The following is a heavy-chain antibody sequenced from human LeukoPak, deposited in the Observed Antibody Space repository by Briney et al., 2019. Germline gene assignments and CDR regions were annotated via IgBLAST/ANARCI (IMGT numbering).Heavy chain of an antibody. CDR1: GFTFSSYW. J-gene: IGHJ4*02. CDR3: ARKRTTVTPFDY. CDR2: INSDGSST. V-gene: IGHV3-74*01. D-gene: IGHD4-17*01. Sequence: PGGSLRLSCAASGFTFSSYWMHWVRQAPGKGLVWVSRINSDGSSTSYADSVKGRFTISRDNAKNTLYLQMNSLRAEDTALYYCARKRTTVTPFDYWGQGTLVTVSS.